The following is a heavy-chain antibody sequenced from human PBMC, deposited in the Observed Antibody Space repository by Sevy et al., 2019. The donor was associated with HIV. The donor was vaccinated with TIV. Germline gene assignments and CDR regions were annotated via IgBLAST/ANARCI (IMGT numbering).Heavy chain of an antibody. Sequence: ASVKVSCKASGYTFTGYYIYWVRQAPGQGLEWMGWINPNSGGTNYAQKFQGRVTMTTDTSINTAYMELSRLRSDDTAVYYCARDALLWSYNWLDPWGQGTLVTVSS. CDR2: INPNSGGT. D-gene: IGHD3-10*01. V-gene: IGHV1-2*02. CDR3: ARDALLWSYNWLDP. J-gene: IGHJ5*02. CDR1: GYTFTGYY.